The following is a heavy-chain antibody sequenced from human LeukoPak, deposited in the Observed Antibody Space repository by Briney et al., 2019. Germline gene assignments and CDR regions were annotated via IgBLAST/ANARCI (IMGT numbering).Heavy chain of an antibody. V-gene: IGHV3-30*18. D-gene: IGHD3-22*01. Sequence: GGSLRLSCAASGFTFSSYGMHWVRQAPGKGLEWLAVISYDGSNKYYADSVKGRFTISRDNSKNTLYLQMNSLRAEDTAVYYCAKPARRYDSSGYYLRFDYWGQGTLVTVSS. CDR3: AKPARRYDSSGYYLRFDY. J-gene: IGHJ4*02. CDR2: ISYDGSNK. CDR1: GFTFSSYG.